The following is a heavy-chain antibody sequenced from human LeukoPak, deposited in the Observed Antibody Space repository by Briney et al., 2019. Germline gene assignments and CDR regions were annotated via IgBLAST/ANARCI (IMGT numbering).Heavy chain of an antibody. Sequence: ASVKVSCEASGYTFTSYGISWVRQAPGQGLEWMGWISTYNGNTNYAQKLQGRVTMTTDTSTSTAYMELRSLRSDDTAVYYCARDLGRYCSGGSCYYYYSMDVWGKGTTVTISS. V-gene: IGHV1-18*01. D-gene: IGHD2-15*01. CDR3: ARDLGRYCSGGSCYYYYSMDV. CDR2: ISTYNGNT. CDR1: GYTFTSYG. J-gene: IGHJ6*03.